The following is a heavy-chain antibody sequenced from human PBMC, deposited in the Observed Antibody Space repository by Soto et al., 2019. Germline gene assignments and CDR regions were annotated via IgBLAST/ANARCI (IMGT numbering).Heavy chain of an antibody. CDR1: GGTFSSYT. V-gene: IGHV1-69*02. CDR3: ARGIVVVPAAAGGYYYYYGMDV. Sequence: SVKVSCKASGGTFSSYTISWVRQAPGQGLEWMGRIIPILGIANYAQKFQGRVTITADKSTSTAYVELSSLRSEDTAVYYCARGIVVVPAAAGGYYYYYGMDVWG. J-gene: IGHJ6*02. D-gene: IGHD2-2*01. CDR2: IIPILGIA.